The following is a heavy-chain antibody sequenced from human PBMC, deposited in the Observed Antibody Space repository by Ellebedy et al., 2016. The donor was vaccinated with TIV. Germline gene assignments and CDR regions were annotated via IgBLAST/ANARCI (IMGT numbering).Heavy chain of an antibody. V-gene: IGHV3-7*02. D-gene: IGHD1-26*01. CDR3: ARRGD. CDR1: GFNITSYW. CDR2: IKQDGSEK. Sequence: GESLKISCAASGFNITSYWMTWVRQAPGKGLEWVANIKQDGSEKYYVESVKGRFTISRDNAKNSLYLQMNSLRAEDTAVYYCARRGDWGQGTLVTVSS. J-gene: IGHJ4*02.